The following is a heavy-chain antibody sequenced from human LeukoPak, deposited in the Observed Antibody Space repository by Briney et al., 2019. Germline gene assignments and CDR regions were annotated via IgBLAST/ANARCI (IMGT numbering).Heavy chain of an antibody. V-gene: IGHV4-59*01. CDR3: ARVLDTAMAGYFYMDV. J-gene: IGHJ6*03. Sequence: PSETLSLTCTVSGGSISSYYWSWIRQPPGKGLEWIGYIYYSGSTNYNPSLKSRVTISVDTSKNQFSLKLSSVTAADTAVYYCARVLDTAMAGYFYMDVWGRGTTVTVSS. D-gene: IGHD5-18*01. CDR1: GGSISSYY. CDR2: IYYSGST.